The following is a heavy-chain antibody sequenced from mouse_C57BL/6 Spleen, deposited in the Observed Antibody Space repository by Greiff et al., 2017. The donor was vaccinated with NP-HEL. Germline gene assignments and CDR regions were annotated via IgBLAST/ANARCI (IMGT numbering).Heavy chain of an antibody. V-gene: IGHV1-82*01. CDR2: IYPGDGDT. Sequence: VKLQESGPELVKPGASVKISCKASGYAFSSSWMNWVKQRPGKGLEWIGRIYPGDGDTNYNGKFKGKATLTADKSSSTAYMQLSSLTSEDSAVYFCARHYSKGAMDYWGQGTSVTVSS. CDR3: ARHYSKGAMDY. CDR1: GYAFSSSW. D-gene: IGHD2-5*01. J-gene: IGHJ4*01.